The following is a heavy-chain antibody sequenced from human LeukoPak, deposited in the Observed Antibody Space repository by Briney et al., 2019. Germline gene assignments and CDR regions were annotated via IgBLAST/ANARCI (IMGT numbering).Heavy chain of an antibody. CDR1: GFTFSNYW. J-gene: IGHJ4*02. D-gene: IGHD6-13*01. Sequence: GGSLSLSCAASGFTFSNYWMSWVRQAPGKGLEWVANIKEEGSEKYYVDSVKGRFTISRDNARNSLYLQMNSLGAEDTAVYYCASGRQLGYWGQGTLVTVSS. CDR2: IKEEGSEK. CDR3: ASGRQLGY. V-gene: IGHV3-7*01.